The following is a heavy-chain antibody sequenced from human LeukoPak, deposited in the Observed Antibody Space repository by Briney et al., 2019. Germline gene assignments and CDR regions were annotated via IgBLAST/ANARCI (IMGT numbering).Heavy chain of an antibody. CDR3: AKRGDCSGTCTYDY. CDR1: GFTFSNYA. D-gene: IGHD2-2*01. CDR2: VGGRGVKT. V-gene: IGHV3-23*01. J-gene: IGHJ4*02. Sequence: GGSLRLSYEASGFTFSNYAILWVRQAPGKALEWVSIVGGRGVKTYYADSVKGRFTISRDNSKDTVYLQMNSLRAEDTAVYYCAKRGDCSGTCTYDYWGQVTLVTVSS.